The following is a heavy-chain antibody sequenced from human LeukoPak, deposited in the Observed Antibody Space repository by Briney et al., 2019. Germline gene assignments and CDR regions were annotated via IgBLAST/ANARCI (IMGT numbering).Heavy chain of an antibody. J-gene: IGHJ4*02. D-gene: IGHD6-13*01. CDR1: LFTFSNYE. CDR2: ISSSGEFI. Sequence: GGSLRLSCPASLFTFSNYEMNWLRQAPSKGGAGVSYISSSGEFIYYADSVKGRFTISRDNAKNSLYLQMSSLRAEDTAVYFCARDQIASDIDYWGRGTLVTVSS. V-gene: IGHV3-48*03. CDR3: ARDQIASDIDY.